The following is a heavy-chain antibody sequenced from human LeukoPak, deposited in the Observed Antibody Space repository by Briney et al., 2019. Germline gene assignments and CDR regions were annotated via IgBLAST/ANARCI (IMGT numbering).Heavy chain of an antibody. V-gene: IGHV1-69*06. Sequence: SVKVSCKASGYTFTSYAISWVRQAPGQGLEWMGGIIPIFGTANYAQKFQGRVTITADKSTSTAYMELSSLRSEDTAVYYCARNYYGSGRFYYMDVWGKGTTVTVSS. J-gene: IGHJ6*03. CDR1: GYTFTSYA. CDR2: IIPIFGTA. CDR3: ARNYYGSGRFYYMDV. D-gene: IGHD3-10*01.